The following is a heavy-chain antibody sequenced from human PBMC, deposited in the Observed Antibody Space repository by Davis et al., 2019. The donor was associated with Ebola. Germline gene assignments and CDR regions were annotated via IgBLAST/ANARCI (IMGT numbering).Heavy chain of an antibody. V-gene: IGHV3-48*02. CDR1: GFTFSSHS. D-gene: IGHD2-2*03. CDR2: ISDSGSNT. J-gene: IGHJ5*02. CDR3: AADLGYCSPPTCYLRWFGP. Sequence: PGGSLRLSCAASGFTFSSHSMNWVRQAPGKGLEWLAYISDSGSNTNYADSVKGRFTISRDNAKNSVYLQMNSLRDDDTTVYFCAADLGYCSPPTCYLRWFGPWGQGTQVTVSS.